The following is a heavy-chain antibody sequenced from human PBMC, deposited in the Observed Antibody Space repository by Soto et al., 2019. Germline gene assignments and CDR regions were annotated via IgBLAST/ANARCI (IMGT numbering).Heavy chain of an antibody. Sequence: EVQVVESGGGLVQPGGSLRLSCAASGFTLSTYWMTWVRQAPGKGLEWVANIKQDGSEKYYVDSVKGRFTVSRDNAKNSLYLQMKSLRTDDTAVEYCGTADRGTAAGGTVQWGQGTLVTVSS. CDR2: IKQDGSEK. J-gene: IGHJ4*02. CDR1: GFTLSTYW. D-gene: IGHD6-13*01. V-gene: IGHV3-7*01. CDR3: GTADRGTAAGGTVQ.